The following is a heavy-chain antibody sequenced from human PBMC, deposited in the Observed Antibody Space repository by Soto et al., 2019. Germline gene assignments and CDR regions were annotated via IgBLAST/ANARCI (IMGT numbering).Heavy chain of an antibody. Sequence: GGSLRLSCAASGFTFSSYWMSWVRQAPGKGLEWVANIKKDGSGKYYGDSVKGRFTISRDNAKNSLYLQMNSLRAEDKDVYYCEREMIINVRFWSGYYNWGQGTLVTVSS. V-gene: IGHV3-7*01. CDR2: IKKDGSGK. CDR1: GFTFSSYW. J-gene: IGHJ4*02. CDR3: EREMIINVRFWSGYYN. D-gene: IGHD3-3*01.